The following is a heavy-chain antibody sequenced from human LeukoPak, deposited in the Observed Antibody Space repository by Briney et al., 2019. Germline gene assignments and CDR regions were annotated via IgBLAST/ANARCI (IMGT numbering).Heavy chain of an antibody. V-gene: IGHV1-69*13. CDR3: ARGSGYYPQYYYGMDV. J-gene: IGHJ6*02. D-gene: IGHD3-9*01. Sequence: SVKVSCKASGGTFSSYAISWVRQAPGQGLDWLGGFFPIFGTANYAQKFQGRVTITADESTSTAYMELSSLRSEDTAVYYCARGSGYYPQYYYGMDVWGQGTTVTVSS. CDR2: FFPIFGTA. CDR1: GGTFSSYA.